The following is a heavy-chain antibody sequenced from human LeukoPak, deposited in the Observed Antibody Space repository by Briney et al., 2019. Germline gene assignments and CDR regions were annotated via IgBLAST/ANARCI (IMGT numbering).Heavy chain of an antibody. CDR2: IYPGDSDT. V-gene: IGHV5-51*01. CDR3: ATTGDSSGYYHDAFDI. Sequence: GESLKISCQGSGYRFTSYWIGWVRQMPGKGLEWMGIIYPGDSDTRYSPSFQGQVTISADKSISTAYLQWSSLKASDTAMYYCATTGDSSGYYHDAFDIWGQGTMVTVSS. D-gene: IGHD3-22*01. J-gene: IGHJ3*02. CDR1: GYRFTSYW.